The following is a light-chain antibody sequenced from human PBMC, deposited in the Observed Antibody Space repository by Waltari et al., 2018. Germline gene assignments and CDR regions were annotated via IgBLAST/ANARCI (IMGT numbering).Light chain of an antibody. J-gene: IGKJ1*01. V-gene: IGKV4-1*01. Sequence: DIVMTQSPDSLAVSLGERATIDCKSSQSVFYRSDNKNYLAWYQHKPGQPPKLLFYCAATRESGVPDRFSASGSGTDFTLTINNLQAEDVAVYYCQQYYRSRTFGQGTKVEIK. CDR1: QSVFYRSDNKNY. CDR3: QQYYRSRT. CDR2: CAA.